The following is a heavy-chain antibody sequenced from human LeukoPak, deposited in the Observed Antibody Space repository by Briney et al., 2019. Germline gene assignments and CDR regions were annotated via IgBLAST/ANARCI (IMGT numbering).Heavy chain of an antibody. CDR2: ISGSGGST. CDR1: GFTFSSYG. J-gene: IGHJ1*01. D-gene: IGHD3-22*01. V-gene: IGHV3-23*01. Sequence: GGTLRLSCAASGFTFSSYGMSWVRQAPGKGLEWVSAISGSGGSTYYADSVKGRFTISRDNSKNTLYLQMNSLRAEDTAVYYCAKVDSSGYYSRSSEYFQHWGQGTLVTVSS. CDR3: AKVDSSGYYSRSSEYFQH.